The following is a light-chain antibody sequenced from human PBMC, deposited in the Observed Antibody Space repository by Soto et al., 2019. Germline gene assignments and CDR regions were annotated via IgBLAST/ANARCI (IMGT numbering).Light chain of an antibody. J-gene: IGLJ2*01. V-gene: IGLV4-69*01. CDR2: LNSDGSH. Sequence: QPVLTQSPSASASLGASVTLTCTLSSGHSSYAIAWHQQQPEKGPRYLMKLNSDGSHSKGDGIPDRFSGSSSGAERYLTSSSLQSEDEADYYCQTWGTGILVFGGGTKLTVL. CDR1: SGHSSYA. CDR3: QTWGTGILV.